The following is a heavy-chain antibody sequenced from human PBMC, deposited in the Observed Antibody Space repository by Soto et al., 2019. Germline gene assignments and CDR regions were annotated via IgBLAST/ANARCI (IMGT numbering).Heavy chain of an antibody. CDR1: GFTFSSYA. CDR2: ISGSGGNT. J-gene: IGHJ4*02. CDR3: AKPNLYCSSTSCYDN. D-gene: IGHD2-2*01. Sequence: QPGGSLRLSCAGSGFTFSSYAMSWVRQAPGKGLEWVSVISGSGGNTYYADSVKGRFTISRDNSKNMLYLQMDSLGAEDTAVYYCAKPNLYCSSTSCYDNWGQGTLVTVSS. V-gene: IGHV3-23*01.